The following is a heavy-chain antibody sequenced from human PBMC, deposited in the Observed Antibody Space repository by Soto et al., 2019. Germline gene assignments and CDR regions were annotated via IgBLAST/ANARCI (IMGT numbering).Heavy chain of an antibody. D-gene: IGHD6-25*01. V-gene: IGHV1-18*01. CDR1: GYTFTNYD. J-gene: IGHJ2*01. CDR2: ISAYNGNT. CDR3: ARVAPYSSGWYFDL. Sequence: QVQLVQSGAAVKKPGASVKVSCKASGYTFTNYDINWVRQAPGQGLEWMGWISAYNGNTNYAQKPQGRVTMTTDTTTSTTYMVMMRLRTDGTAEYYWARVAPYSSGWYFDLWGRGALGSVSS.